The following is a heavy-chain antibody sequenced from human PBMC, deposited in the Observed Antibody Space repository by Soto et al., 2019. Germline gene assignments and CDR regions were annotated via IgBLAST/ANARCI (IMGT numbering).Heavy chain of an antibody. D-gene: IGHD3-22*01. CDR3: ARIRAGYDSSGYFSAFDI. CDR1: GFTFTTYA. CDR2: ISRRGDTT. J-gene: IGHJ3*02. V-gene: IGHV3-23*01. Sequence: GGSLRLSCAASGFTFTTYAMSWVRQAPGKGLEWVSVISRRGDTTYYADSVKGRFTISRDNSKNTLYLQMNSLRAEDRAVYYCARIRAGYDSSGYFSAFDIWGQGTMVT.